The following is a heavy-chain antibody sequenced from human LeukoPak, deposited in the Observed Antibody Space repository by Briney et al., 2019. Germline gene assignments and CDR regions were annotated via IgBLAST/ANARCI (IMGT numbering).Heavy chain of an antibody. CDR2: IDPSASYX. D-gene: IGHD5-12*01. Sequence: AEPLKISCKGSAYSFSSXXXXXXRQMPGKGXXXXXRIDPSASYXTYSPXXXGXXTISADNSISTPYLQWSHLTCSHTAMYYCASDIVATIRIGLDWGQGTLVTVSS. CDR3: ASDIVATIRIGLD. J-gene: IGHJ4*02. V-gene: IGHV5-10-1*01. CDR1: AYSFSSXX.